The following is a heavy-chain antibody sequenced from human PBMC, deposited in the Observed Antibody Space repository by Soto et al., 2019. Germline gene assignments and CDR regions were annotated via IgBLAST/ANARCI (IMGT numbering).Heavy chain of an antibody. D-gene: IGHD4-17*01. V-gene: IGHV3-23*01. CDR3: AKDRAPYGVTTGAFDI. J-gene: IGHJ3*02. CDR2: ISGSGGST. Sequence: GGSLRLSCAASGLTFGRYAIRWVRPAPGKGLEWVSAISGSGGSTYYADSVKGRFTISRDNSKNTLYLQMNSLRAEDTAVYYCAKDRAPYGVTTGAFDIWGQGTMVTVSS. CDR1: GLTFGRYA.